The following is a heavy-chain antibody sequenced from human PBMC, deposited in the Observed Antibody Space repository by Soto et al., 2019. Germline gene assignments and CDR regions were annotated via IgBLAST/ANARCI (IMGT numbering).Heavy chain of an antibody. CDR1: GFTFENYA. V-gene: IGHV3-9*01. CDR3: AKEKVYSNYQYYFDS. J-gene: IGHJ4*02. D-gene: IGHD4-4*01. Sequence: EVQLVESGGGLVQPGRSLRLSCAASGFTFENYAMHWVRQGPGKGLEWVSGISWHSGTIGYANSVRGRVTISRDNAKNSLYLQMNSLRPEDTALYYCAKEKVYSNYQYYFDSWGQGTLVTVSS. CDR2: ISWHSGTI.